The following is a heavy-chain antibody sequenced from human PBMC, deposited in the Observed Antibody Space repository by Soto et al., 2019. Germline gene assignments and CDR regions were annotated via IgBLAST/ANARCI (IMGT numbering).Heavy chain of an antibody. V-gene: IGHV1-69*06. CDR1: GGTFSSYA. J-gene: IGHJ6*02. D-gene: IGHD3-3*01. CDR2: IIPIFGTA. Sequence: SVKVSCKASGGTFSSYAISWVRQAPGQGLEWMGGIIPIFGTANYAQKFQGRVTITADKSTSTAYMELSSLRSEDTAVYYCASSGRFLEWLSEDPYYYYGMDVWGQGTTVTVSS. CDR3: ASSGRFLEWLSEDPYYYYGMDV.